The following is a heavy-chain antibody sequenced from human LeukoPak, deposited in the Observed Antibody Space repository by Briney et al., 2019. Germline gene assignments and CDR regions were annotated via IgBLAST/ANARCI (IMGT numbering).Heavy chain of an antibody. D-gene: IGHD6-13*01. CDR1: GGSISSGSYY. CDR3: ARDRGIAAAGTVRYYYYVRDV. CDR2: IYTSGST. V-gene: IGHV4-61*02. Sequence: SETLSLTCTVSGGSISSGSYYWSWIRQPAGKGPEWIGRIYTSGSTNYNPSLKSRVTISVDTSKNQFSLKLSSVTAADTAVYYCARDRGIAAAGTVRYYYYVRDVWAQGPTVTVSS. J-gene: IGHJ6*02.